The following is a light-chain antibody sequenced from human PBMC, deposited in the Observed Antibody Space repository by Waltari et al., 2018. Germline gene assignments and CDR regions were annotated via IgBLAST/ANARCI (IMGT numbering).Light chain of an antibody. CDR3: QQYGSSPRGT. V-gene: IGKV3-20*01. Sequence: DIVLTQSPGTLSLSPGERATLSCRASQSVSSSFLAWYQQKPGQAPRLLIYDASSRATGVPDRFSGGGSGTDFTLTISRLEPEDFAVYYCQQYGSSPRGTFGQGTKVEIK. CDR1: QSVSSSF. CDR2: DAS. J-gene: IGKJ1*01.